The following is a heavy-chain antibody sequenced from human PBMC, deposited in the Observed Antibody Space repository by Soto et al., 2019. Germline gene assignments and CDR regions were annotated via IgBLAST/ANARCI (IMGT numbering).Heavy chain of an antibody. CDR3: VKEDPCSGSTCFPRYRSFYVGV. J-gene: IGHJ6*03. CDR1: GFTFDDYA. V-gene: IGHV3-9*01. CDR2: TSWKGGII. D-gene: IGHD2-15*01. Sequence: DVHLVESGGGLVHPGMSLSLSCAASGFTFDDYAMHWVQQRPEKGLEWVSGTSWKGGIIGYGDSVNGRFTISRDNAKNALILQMDRLRVEDTALYYCVKEDPCSGSTCFPRYRSFYVGVWGKGTPVTVSS.